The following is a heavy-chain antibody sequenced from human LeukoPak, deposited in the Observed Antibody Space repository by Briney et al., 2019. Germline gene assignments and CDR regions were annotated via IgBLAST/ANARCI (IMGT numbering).Heavy chain of an antibody. J-gene: IGHJ6*02. Sequence: GGSLRLSCAASGFTFSDYYMSWIRQAPGKGLEWVSYISSSGSTIYYADSVKGRFTISRDNAKDSLYLQMNSLRAEDTAVYYCARVSPYYYYGMDVWGQGTTVTVSS. CDR2: ISSSGSTI. V-gene: IGHV3-11*01. CDR3: ARVSPYYYYGMDV. CDR1: GFTFSDYY.